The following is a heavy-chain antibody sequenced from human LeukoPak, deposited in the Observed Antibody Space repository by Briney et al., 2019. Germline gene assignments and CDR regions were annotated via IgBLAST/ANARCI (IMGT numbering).Heavy chain of an antibody. J-gene: IGHJ6*03. Sequence: GGALRLSCAASGFTFSSYSMNWVRQAPGKGLEWVSSISSSSSYIYYADSVKGRFTISRDNAKNSLYLQMNSLRAEDTAVYYCARTHLLGAAYHYYYYMDVWGKGTTVTVSS. D-gene: IGHD1-26*01. CDR2: ISSSSSYI. V-gene: IGHV3-21*01. CDR1: GFTFSSYS. CDR3: ARTHLLGAAYHYYYYMDV.